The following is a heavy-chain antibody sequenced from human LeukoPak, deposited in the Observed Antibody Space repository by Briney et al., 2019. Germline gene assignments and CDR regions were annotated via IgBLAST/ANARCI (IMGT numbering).Heavy chain of an antibody. J-gene: IGHJ5*02. CDR3: ARLAYYDFWSGSNWFDP. CDR2: IIPIFGTA. V-gene: IGHV1-69*13. Sequence: SVKVSCKASGGTFSSYAISWVRQAPGQGLEWMGGIIPIFGTANYAQKFQGRVTITADESTSTAYMELSSLRSEDTAVYYCARLAYYDFWSGSNWFDPWGQGTLVTVSS. CDR1: GGTFSSYA. D-gene: IGHD3-3*01.